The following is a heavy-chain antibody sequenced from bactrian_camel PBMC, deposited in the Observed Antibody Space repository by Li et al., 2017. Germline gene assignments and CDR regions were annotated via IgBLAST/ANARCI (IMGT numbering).Heavy chain of an antibody. CDR3: TVVTSGDCDFQNVGRYGF. Sequence: QVQLVESGGGSVQAGGSLRLSCSASGAITSRACMAWFRQAPGKMREGIVLSTTALSPAYAASVKGRFTISKDNAKDTLSLQMNNLKPEDSDMYYCTVVTSGDCDFQNVGRYGFWGPGTQVTVS. D-gene: IGHD4*01. CDR1: GAITSRAC. CDR2: STTALSP. V-gene: IGHV3S53*01. J-gene: IGHJ6*01.